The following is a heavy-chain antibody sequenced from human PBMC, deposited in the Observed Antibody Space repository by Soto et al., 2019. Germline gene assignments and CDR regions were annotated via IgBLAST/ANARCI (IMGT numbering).Heavy chain of an antibody. CDR3: ARHSASVGVPFTF. D-gene: IGHD1-26*01. CDR2: IDYSGST. V-gene: IGHV4-39*01. CDR1: GGSISSSSYY. J-gene: IGHJ4*02. Sequence: PSETLSLTCSVSGGSISSSSYYWGWIRQPPGMGPEWIGSIDYSGSTYYNPSLKTRVTISVDTSKNQFSLRLSSATASDTAVYYCARHSASVGVPFTFWGLGTLVTVSS.